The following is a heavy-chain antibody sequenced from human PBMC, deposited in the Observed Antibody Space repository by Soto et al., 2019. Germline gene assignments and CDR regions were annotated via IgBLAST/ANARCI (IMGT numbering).Heavy chain of an antibody. Sequence: SVKVSCKASGYTFTSYGISWVRQAPVQGLEWMGWISAYNGNTNYAQKLQGRVTMTTDTSTSTAYMELRSLRSDDTAVYYCARDSLSGYSYGYENWFDPWGQGTLVTVSS. CDR1: GYTFTSYG. CDR3: ARDSLSGYSYGYENWFDP. J-gene: IGHJ5*02. V-gene: IGHV1-18*01. D-gene: IGHD5-18*01. CDR2: ISAYNGNT.